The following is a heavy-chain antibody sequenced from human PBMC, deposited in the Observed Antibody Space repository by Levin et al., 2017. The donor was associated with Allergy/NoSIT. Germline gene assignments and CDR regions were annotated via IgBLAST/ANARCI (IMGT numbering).Heavy chain of an antibody. J-gene: IGHJ4*02. CDR1: GYTFTSYY. V-gene: IGHV1-46*01. CDR2: INPSGGST. CDR3: ARGGGVLLWFREYLDY. D-gene: IGHD3-10*01. Sequence: ASVKVSCKASGYTFTSYYMHWVRQAPGQGLEWMGIINPSGGSTSYAQKFQGRVTMTRDTSTSTVYMELSSLRSEDTAVYYCARGGGVLLWFREYLDYWGQGTLVTVSS.